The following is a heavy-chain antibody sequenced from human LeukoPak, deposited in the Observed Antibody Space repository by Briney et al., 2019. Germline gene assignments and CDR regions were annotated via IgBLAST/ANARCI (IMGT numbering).Heavy chain of an antibody. CDR1: GYTFTSYG. D-gene: IGHD4-17*01. J-gene: IGHJ1*01. CDR2: INPNSGGT. CDR3: AREDYGDYEGPRLQH. Sequence: ASVKVSCKASGYTFTSYGISWVRQAPGQGLEWMGWINPNSGGTNYAQKFQGRVTMTRDTSISTAYMELSRLRSDDTAVYYCAREDYGDYEGPRLQHWGQGTLVTVSS. V-gene: IGHV1-2*02.